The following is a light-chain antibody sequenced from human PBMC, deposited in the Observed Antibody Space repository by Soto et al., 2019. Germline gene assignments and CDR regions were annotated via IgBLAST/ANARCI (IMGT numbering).Light chain of an antibody. CDR1: RSNIGDNY. V-gene: IGLV1-51*01. Sequence: QSVLTQPPSVSAAPGQDVTISCSGSRSNIGDNYVSWYQRLPGTAPQLLIYDNSERPSGIPDRFSGSKSGTSATLGITGLQTGDEADYYCATWDNRLSAVVFGGGTKVTVL. J-gene: IGLJ2*01. CDR3: ATWDNRLSAVV. CDR2: DNS.